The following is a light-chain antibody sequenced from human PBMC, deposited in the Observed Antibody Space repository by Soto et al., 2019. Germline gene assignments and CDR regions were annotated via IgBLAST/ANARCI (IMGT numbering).Light chain of an antibody. J-gene: IGKJ1*01. CDR3: QQYGSSPRT. V-gene: IGKV3-20*01. CDR2: AAS. Sequence: EIVMKHSPATLSVSPCERATLSSRASQSVSGYLAWYQQKPGQVPRLLIYAASSRATGIPDGFSGSGSGTDFTLTISRLEPEDFAVYYCQQYGSSPRTFGQGTKVDI. CDR1: QSVSGY.